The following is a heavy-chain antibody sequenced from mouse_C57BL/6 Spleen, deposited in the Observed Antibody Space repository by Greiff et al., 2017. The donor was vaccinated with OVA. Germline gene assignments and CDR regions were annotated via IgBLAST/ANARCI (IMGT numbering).Heavy chain of an antibody. V-gene: IGHV1-52*01. CDR2: IDPSDSET. CDR3: ARRGNYGNLYYFDY. CDR1: GYTFTSYW. Sequence: QVQLQQPGAELVRPGSSVKLSCKASGYTFTSYWMHWVKQRPIQGLEWIGNIDPSDSETHYNQKFKDKATLTVDKSSSTAYMQLSSLTSEDSAVYYGARRGNYGNLYYFDYWGQGTTLTGSS. J-gene: IGHJ2*01. D-gene: IGHD2-1*01.